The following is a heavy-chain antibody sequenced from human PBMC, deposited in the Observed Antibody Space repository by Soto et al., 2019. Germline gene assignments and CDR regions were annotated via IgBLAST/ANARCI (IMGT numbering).Heavy chain of an antibody. V-gene: IGHV3-33*01. CDR3: ARDSFLRYGDYDY. CDR1: GFTFSSYG. D-gene: IGHD4-17*01. J-gene: IGHJ4*02. Sequence: QVQLVESGGGVVQPGRSLRLSCAASGFTFSSYGMHWVRQAPGKGLEWVAVIWYDGGNKYYADSVKGRFTISRDNSKNTLYLQMNSLRAEDTAVYYCARDSFLRYGDYDYWGQGTLVTVSS. CDR2: IWYDGGNK.